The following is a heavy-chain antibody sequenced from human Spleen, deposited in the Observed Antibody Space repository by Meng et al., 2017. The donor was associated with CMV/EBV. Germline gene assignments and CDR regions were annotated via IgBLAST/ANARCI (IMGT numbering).Heavy chain of an antibody. V-gene: IGHV3-23*01. CDR1: GFTFSSYA. CDR3: ALQPIYSRFDY. Sequence: GESLKISCAASGFTFSSYAMSWVRQAPGKGLEWVSVISGSGGGTYYADSVKGRFTISRDNSKNTLHLQMNSLRAEDTAVYYCALQPIYSRFDYWGQGTLVTVSS. J-gene: IGHJ4*02. CDR2: ISGSGGGT. D-gene: IGHD6-13*01.